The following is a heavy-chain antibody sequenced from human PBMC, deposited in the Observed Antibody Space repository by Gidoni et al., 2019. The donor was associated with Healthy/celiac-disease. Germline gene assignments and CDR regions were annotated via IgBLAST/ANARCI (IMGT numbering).Heavy chain of an antibody. J-gene: IGHJ5*02. CDR3: ARESGVATGGWFDP. D-gene: IGHD5-12*01. V-gene: IGHV4-4*02. Sequence: QVQLQDSGPGLVKPSGTLSPPCAVSGGSIRSSNWWSWVRQPPGKGLEWIGEIYHSGSTNYNPYLKSRVTISVDKSKNQFCLKLSSVTAADTAVYYCARESGVATGGWFDPWGQGTLVTVSS. CDR1: GGSIRSSNW. CDR2: IYHSGST.